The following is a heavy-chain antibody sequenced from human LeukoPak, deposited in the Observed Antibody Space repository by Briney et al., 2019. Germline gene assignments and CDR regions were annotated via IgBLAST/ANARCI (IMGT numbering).Heavy chain of an antibody. Sequence: MSSETLSLTCTVSGGSISSSYWSWIRQPPGKGLEWIGYIHYSGNANYNPSLKRRVTISIDTSKSQFSLNLSSVTAADTAVYYCARGLSKGWGSPNFEYWGQGTLVTVSS. V-gene: IGHV4-59*01. CDR2: IHYSGNA. CDR3: ARGLSKGWGSPNFEY. CDR1: GGSISSSY. J-gene: IGHJ4*02. D-gene: IGHD6-19*01.